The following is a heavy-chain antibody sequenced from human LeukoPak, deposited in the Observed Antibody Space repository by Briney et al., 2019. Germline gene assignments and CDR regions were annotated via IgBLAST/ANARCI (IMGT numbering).Heavy chain of an antibody. D-gene: IGHD2-15*01. CDR2: IYTSGST. Sequence: PSQTLSLTCTVSGGSISIGSYYWSCIRQPAGKGLECIGRIYTSGSTNYNPPLKSRVTISVDTSKNQFSLKLSPVTAADTAVYYCASDLVAGPIGYSSHWGQGTLVTVSS. CDR3: ASDLVAGPIGYSSH. V-gene: IGHV4-61*02. CDR1: GGSISIGSYY. J-gene: IGHJ4*02.